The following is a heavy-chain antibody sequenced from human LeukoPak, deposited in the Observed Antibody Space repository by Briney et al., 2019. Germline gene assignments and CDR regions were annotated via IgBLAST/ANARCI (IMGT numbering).Heavy chain of an antibody. D-gene: IGHD6-6*01. Sequence: GGSLRLSCAASGFTVSSNYMSWVRQAPGKGLEWVSVIYSGGSTYYADSVKGRFTISRDNSKNTLYLQMNSLRAEDTAVYYCARELSSSSYAFDIWGQGTMVTVSS. CDR3: ARELSSSSYAFDI. CDR1: GFTVSSNY. V-gene: IGHV3-53*01. CDR2: IYSGGST. J-gene: IGHJ3*02.